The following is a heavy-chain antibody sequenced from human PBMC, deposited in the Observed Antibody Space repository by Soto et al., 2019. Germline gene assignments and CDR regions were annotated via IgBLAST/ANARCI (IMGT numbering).Heavy chain of an antibody. CDR1: GFTFSRYW. J-gene: IGHJ4*02. CDR2: INSDGSAT. Sequence: GGSLRLSCAASGFTFSRYWMHWVRQAPGEGLVWVSRINSDGSATTYAASVRGRFTISRDNAKNTLYLQMNSLRAEDTAVYYCARGPEPYLYFFDYWGQGTLVTVSS. CDR3: ARGPEPYLYFFDY. V-gene: IGHV3-74*01.